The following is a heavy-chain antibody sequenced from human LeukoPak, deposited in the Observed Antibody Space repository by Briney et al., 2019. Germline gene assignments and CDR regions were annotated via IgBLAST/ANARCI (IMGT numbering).Heavy chain of an antibody. CDR3: ARQATIVVVPAAGAPNWFDP. V-gene: IGHV5-51*01. CDR2: IYPGDSDT. J-gene: IGHJ5*02. CDR1: GYSFTSYW. D-gene: IGHD2-2*01. Sequence: GESLKISCKGSGYSFTSYWIGWVRQMPGKGLEWMGIIYPGDSDTRYSPSFQGQVTISADKSISTAYLQWSSLKASDTAMYYCARQATIVVVPAAGAPNWFDPWGQGTLVTVSS.